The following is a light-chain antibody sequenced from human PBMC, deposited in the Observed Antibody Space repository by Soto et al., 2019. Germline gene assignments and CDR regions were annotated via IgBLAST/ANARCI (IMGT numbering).Light chain of an antibody. CDR1: SSDVGTYNY. CDR3: TSYTRDTALV. V-gene: IGLV2-14*01. Sequence: QFVLTQPASVSGSRGQSITISCTGTSSDVGTYNYVSWYQHHPGKAPKLIIYEVSNRPSGVSNRFSGSKSGSTASLTISGLQAEDEADYHCTSYTRDTALVFGTGTKVT. CDR2: EVS. J-gene: IGLJ1*01.